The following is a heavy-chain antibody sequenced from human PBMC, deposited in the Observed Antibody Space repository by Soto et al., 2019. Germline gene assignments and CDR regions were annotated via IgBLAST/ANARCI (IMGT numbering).Heavy chain of an antibody. V-gene: IGHV5-51*01. CDR2: IYPGDSDT. J-gene: IGHJ4*02. D-gene: IGHD1-26*01. Sequence: PGDSQKISWKCSGYRFTSYLIAWVRQMPGKGLEWMGIIYPGDSDTRYSPSFQGQVTISADKSISTAYLQWSSLKASDTAMYYCARPPLDGRKTGIDYWGQGTLVNVSS. CDR3: ARPPLDGRKTGIDY. CDR1: GYRFTSYL.